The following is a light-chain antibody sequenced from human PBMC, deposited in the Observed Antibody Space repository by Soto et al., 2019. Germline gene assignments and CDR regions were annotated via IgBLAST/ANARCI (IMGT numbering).Light chain of an antibody. V-gene: IGKV1-8*01. CDR1: LTISTY. CDR2: AAS. J-gene: IGKJ4*01. CDR3: QQYYSYPIT. Sequence: AIRMTQSPSSLSASTGDRVTITCRANLTISTYLAWYQQKPGKAPQLLISAASTLQSGVPSRFSGSGSGTDFTRAISSLQSDDFGTYFCQQYYSYPITFGGGTKVEIK.